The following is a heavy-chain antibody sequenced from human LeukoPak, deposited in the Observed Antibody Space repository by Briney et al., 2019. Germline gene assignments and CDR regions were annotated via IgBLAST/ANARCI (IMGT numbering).Heavy chain of an antibody. CDR2: ISSSSSYI. V-gene: IGHV3-21*01. D-gene: IGHD6-19*01. J-gene: IGHJ4*02. Sequence: GGSLRLSCAASGFTFSSYSMNWVRQAPGKGLEWVSSISSSSSYIYYADSVKGRFTISRDNAKNPLYLQMNSLRAEDTAVYYCARPRATGIAVAGIGYWGQGTLVTVSS. CDR1: GFTFSSYS. CDR3: ARPRATGIAVAGIGY.